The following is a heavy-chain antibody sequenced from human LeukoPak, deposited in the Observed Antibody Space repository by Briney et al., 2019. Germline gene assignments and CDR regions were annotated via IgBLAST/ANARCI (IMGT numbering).Heavy chain of an antibody. CDR2: ISNNGGYT. Sequence: GGSLRLSCAASGFTFSSSAMSWVRQAPGKGLEWVSAISNNGGYTYYADSVQGRFTISRDNSKSTLCLQMISLRAEDTAVYYCARGGVGYYYDSSGYYYEYWGQGTLVTVSS. CDR1: GFTFSSSA. CDR3: ARGGVGYYYDSSGYYYEY. V-gene: IGHV3-23*01. J-gene: IGHJ4*02. D-gene: IGHD3-22*01.